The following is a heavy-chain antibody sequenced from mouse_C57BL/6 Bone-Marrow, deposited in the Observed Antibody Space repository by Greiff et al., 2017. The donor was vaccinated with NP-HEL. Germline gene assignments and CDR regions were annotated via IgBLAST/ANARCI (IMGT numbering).Heavy chain of an antibody. Sequence: QVQLQQPGAELVKPGASVKLSCKASGYTFTSYWMHWVKQRPGQGLEWIGMIHPNSGSTNYNEKFKSKATLTVDKSSSTAYMQLSSLTSEDSAVYYCAPITTVVEVDFDVWGTGTTVTVSS. J-gene: IGHJ1*03. V-gene: IGHV1-64*01. CDR1: GYTFTSYW. CDR3: APITTVVEVDFDV. CDR2: IHPNSGST. D-gene: IGHD1-1*01.